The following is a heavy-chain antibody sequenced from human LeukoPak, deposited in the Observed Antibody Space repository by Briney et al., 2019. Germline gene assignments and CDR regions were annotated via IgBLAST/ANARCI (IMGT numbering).Heavy chain of an antibody. V-gene: IGHV4-59*01. CDR3: ASITSSAAGLLQIDY. D-gene: IGHD6-13*01. CDR2: ISYSGST. J-gene: IGHJ4*02. CDR1: GGSISSSY. Sequence: SETLSLTCTVSGGSISSSYWSWIRQPPGKGLEWIAYISYSGSTNHNPSLKSRVTMSVDTSKNQFSLKLSSVTAADTAVYYCASITSSAAGLLQIDYWGQGTLVTVSS.